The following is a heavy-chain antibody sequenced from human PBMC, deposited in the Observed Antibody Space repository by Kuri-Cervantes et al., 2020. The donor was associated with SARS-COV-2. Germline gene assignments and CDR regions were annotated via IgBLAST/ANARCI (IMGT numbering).Heavy chain of an antibody. J-gene: IGHJ3*02. D-gene: IGHD6-13*01. CDR2: IWYDGSNK. CDR1: GFTFSSYG. Sequence: GESLKISCAASGFTFSSYGMHWVRQAPGKGLEWVAVIWYDGSNKYYADSVKGRFTISRDNSKNTVFLRMDSLRAEDTAIYYCARDRSSNWFSTRVAFDIWGQGTMVTVSS. V-gene: IGHV3-33*01. CDR3: ARDRSSNWFSTRVAFDI.